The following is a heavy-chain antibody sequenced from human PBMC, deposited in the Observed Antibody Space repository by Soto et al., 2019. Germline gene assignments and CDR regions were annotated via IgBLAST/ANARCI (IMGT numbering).Heavy chain of an antibody. CDR2: ISYDGSNT. J-gene: IGHJ4*02. CDR1: GFNFNDYG. CDR3: AKEGGLSGSYYISSSYYFDY. V-gene: IGHV3-30*18. Sequence: GGSLRLSCAASGFNFNDYGMSWVRQAPGKGLERVAIISYDGSNTYYADSVKGRFTISRDNSKNTLYLQMNSLRAEDTSVYYCAKEGGLSGSYYISSSYYFDYWGQGTLVTVSS. D-gene: IGHD1-26*01.